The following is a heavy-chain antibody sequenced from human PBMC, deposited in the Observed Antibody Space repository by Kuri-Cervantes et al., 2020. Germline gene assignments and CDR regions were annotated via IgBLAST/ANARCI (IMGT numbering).Heavy chain of an antibody. Sequence: GGSLRLSCKGSGYTFSSYWIAWVRQMPGKGLEWMGIIYPGESDVRYSPSFQGQVTISVDMSTNTVYLQWRSLEASDTAMYYCARLHTNNYYDSSGYYEHPYWYFDLWGRGTLVTVSS. CDR3: ARLHTNNYYDSSGYYEHPYWYFDL. CDR1: GYTFSSYW. V-gene: IGHV5-51*01. D-gene: IGHD3-22*01. J-gene: IGHJ2*01. CDR2: IYPGESDV.